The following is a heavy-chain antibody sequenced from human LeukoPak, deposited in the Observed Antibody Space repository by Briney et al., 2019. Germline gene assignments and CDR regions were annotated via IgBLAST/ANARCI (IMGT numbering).Heavy chain of an antibody. CDR2: IWYDATKT. CDR1: GFTFSNYG. D-gene: IGHD6-13*01. Sequence: SGGSLRLSCAASGFTFSNYGMHWVRQAPGKGLEWVAVIWYDATKTYYADSVKGRFTISRDNSKNTLYLQMNSLRAEDTAVYYCARDEHHLVQGYYFDYWGQGTLVTVSS. CDR3: ARDEHHLVQGYYFDY. V-gene: IGHV3-33*08. J-gene: IGHJ4*02.